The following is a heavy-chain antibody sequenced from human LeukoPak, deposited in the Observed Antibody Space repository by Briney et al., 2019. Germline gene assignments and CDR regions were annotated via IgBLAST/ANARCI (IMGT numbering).Heavy chain of an antibody. J-gene: IGHJ4*02. Sequence: GGSLRLSCAASGFTFSSHTMSWVRQAPGKGLEWVSGISGSGVNTYYANSVKGRFTISRDKFMNTLYLQMNSLRAEDTAVYYCAKIRPSSIAAAGFFDYWGQGTLVTVSS. CDR3: AKIRPSSIAAAGFFDY. CDR2: ISGSGVNT. V-gene: IGHV3-23*01. D-gene: IGHD6-13*01. CDR1: GFTFSSHT.